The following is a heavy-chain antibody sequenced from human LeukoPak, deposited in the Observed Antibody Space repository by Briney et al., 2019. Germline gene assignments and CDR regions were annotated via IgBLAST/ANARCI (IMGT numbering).Heavy chain of an antibody. Sequence: SVKVSCKASGGTFSSYTISWVRQAPGQGLEWMGRIIPILGIANYAQKFQGRVTITADKSTSTAYMELSSLRSEDTAVYYCAREAIFGVVIIKGNWFDPWGQGTLATVSS. V-gene: IGHV1-69*04. CDR3: AREAIFGVVIIKGNWFDP. CDR1: GGTFSSYT. CDR2: IIPILGIA. J-gene: IGHJ5*02. D-gene: IGHD3-3*01.